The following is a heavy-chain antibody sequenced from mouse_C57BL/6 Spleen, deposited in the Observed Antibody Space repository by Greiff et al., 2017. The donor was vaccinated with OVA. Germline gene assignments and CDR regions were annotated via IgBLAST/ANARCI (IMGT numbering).Heavy chain of an antibody. V-gene: IGHV14-3*01. CDR3: ARTPLTTVVAFYAMDY. CDR1: GFNIKNTY. CDR2: IDPANGNT. J-gene: IGHJ4*01. D-gene: IGHD1-1*01. Sequence: VQLKQSVAELVRPGASVKLSCTASGFNIKNTYMHWVKQRPEQGLEWIGRIDPANGNTKYAPKFQGKATITADTSSNTAYLQLSSLTSEDTAIYYCARTPLTTVVAFYAMDYWGQGTSVTVSS.